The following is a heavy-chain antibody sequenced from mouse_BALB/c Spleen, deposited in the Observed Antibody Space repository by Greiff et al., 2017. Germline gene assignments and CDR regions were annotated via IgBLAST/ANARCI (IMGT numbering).Heavy chain of an antibody. J-gene: IGHJ4*01. D-gene: IGHD2-14*01. CDR3: ARYYRAMDY. CDR2: INPSSGYT. CDR1: GYTFTSYT. Sequence: VQLQQSGAELARPGASVKMSCKASGYTFTSYTMHWVNQRPGQGLEWIGYINPSSGYTNYNQKFKDKATLTADKSSSTAYMQLSSLTSEDSAVYYCARYYRAMDYWGQGTSVTVSS. V-gene: IGHV1-4*01.